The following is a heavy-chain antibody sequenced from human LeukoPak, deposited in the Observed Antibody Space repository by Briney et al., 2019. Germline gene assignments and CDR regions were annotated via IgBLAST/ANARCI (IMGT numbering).Heavy chain of an antibody. CDR1: GFTFSSYA. D-gene: IGHD6-19*01. Sequence: GGSLRLSCAASGFTFSSYAMSWVRQAPGKGLEWVSAISGSGGSTYYADSVKGRFTISRDNSKNTLYLQMNSLRAEDTAVYYCAREVAVAGTGYNWFDPWGQGTLVTVSS. V-gene: IGHV3-23*01. CDR3: AREVAVAGTGYNWFDP. CDR2: ISGSGGST. J-gene: IGHJ5*02.